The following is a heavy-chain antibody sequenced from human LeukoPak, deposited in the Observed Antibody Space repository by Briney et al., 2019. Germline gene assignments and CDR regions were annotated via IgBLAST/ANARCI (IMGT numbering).Heavy chain of an antibody. CDR1: GGPFSGYY. V-gene: IGHV4-34*01. CDR3: ARGDCSGGSCYTSYTWFDP. CDR2: INHSGST. D-gene: IGHD2-15*01. Sequence: SETLSLTHSPYGGPFSGYYWSWIRQPPRKGREWIGEINHSGSTHYKPSLKSRVTISVDTSKNQLYLQLISVTAADTAVFYCARGDCSGGSCYTSYTWFDPWGQGTLVTVSS. J-gene: IGHJ5*02.